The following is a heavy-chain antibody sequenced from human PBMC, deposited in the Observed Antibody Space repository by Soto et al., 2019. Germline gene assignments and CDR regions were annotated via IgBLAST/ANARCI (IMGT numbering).Heavy chain of an antibody. J-gene: IGHJ6*03. CDR2: ISSSSTYI. V-gene: IGHV3-21*01. CDR1: GFTFSSYS. Sequence: GGFLRLSCAASGFTFSSYSMNWVRQAPGKGLEWVSSISSSSTYIYYADSVKGRFTISRDNAKNSLYLQMNSLRAEDTAVYYCARGQTHSYYYYYMDVWAKGTTVTVSS. CDR3: ARGQTHSYYYYYMDV.